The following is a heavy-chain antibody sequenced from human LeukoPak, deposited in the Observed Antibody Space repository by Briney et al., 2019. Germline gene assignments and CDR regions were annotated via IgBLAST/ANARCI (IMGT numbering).Heavy chain of an antibody. CDR1: GFTFSSYG. CDR3: AKGRQGIQLWSNWFDP. J-gene: IGHJ5*02. D-gene: IGHD5-18*01. V-gene: IGHV3-30*02. CDR2: IRYDGSNK. Sequence: GGPLRLSCAASGFTFSSYGMHWVRQAPGKGLEWVAFIRYDGSNKYYADSVKGRFTISRDNSKNTLYLQMNSLRAEDTAVYYCAKGRQGIQLWSNWFDPWGQGTLVTVSS.